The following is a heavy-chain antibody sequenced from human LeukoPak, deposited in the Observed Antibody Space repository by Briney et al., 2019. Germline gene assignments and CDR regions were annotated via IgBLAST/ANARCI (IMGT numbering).Heavy chain of an antibody. CDR1: GFTFDEYG. Sequence: GGSLRLSCAASGFTFDEYGMNWVRQVPGKGLECVSGINWNGGNAGYADSVKGRFTISRDNAKNSLYLQMDSLTAEDTALYYCARRFLYSSSWFFDLWGQGTLVTVSS. J-gene: IGHJ4*02. CDR2: INWNGGNA. V-gene: IGHV3-20*04. CDR3: ARRFLYSSSWFFDL. D-gene: IGHD6-13*01.